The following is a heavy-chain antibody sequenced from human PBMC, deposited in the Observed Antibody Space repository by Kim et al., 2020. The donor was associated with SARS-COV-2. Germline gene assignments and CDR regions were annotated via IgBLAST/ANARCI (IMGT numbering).Heavy chain of an antibody. CDR1: GYTFTSYD. CDR3: ARGRGRLYGMDV. J-gene: IGHJ6*02. V-gene: IGHV1-8*01. D-gene: IGHD1-26*01. Sequence: ASVKVSCKASGYTFTSYDINWVRQATGQGLEWMGWMNPNSGNTGYAQKFQGRVTMTRNTSISTAYMELSSLRSEDTVVYYCARGRGRLYGMDVWGQGTTVTVSS. CDR2: MNPNSGNT.